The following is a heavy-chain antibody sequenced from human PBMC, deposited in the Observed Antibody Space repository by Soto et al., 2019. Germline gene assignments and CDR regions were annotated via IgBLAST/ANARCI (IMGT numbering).Heavy chain of an antibody. CDR2: INAYNGNT. D-gene: IGHD5-18*01. Sequence: GASVKVSCKASGYTFTSYGMSWVRQAPGQGLEWMGWINAYNGNTKYAQKLQGRVTMTTDTSTSTAYMELRSLRSDDTAVYYCARDQAMAQFDYWGQGTLVTVSS. J-gene: IGHJ4*02. CDR3: ARDQAMAQFDY. V-gene: IGHV1-18*01. CDR1: GYTFTSYG.